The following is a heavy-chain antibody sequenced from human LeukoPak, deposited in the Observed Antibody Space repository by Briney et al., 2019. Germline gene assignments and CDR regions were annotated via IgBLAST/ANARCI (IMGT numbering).Heavy chain of an antibody. D-gene: IGHD3-16*01. CDR2: MHYSGST. Sequence: SETLSLTCTVSGGSISSSSYYWGWIRQPPGKGLEWIGTMHYSGSTYYNASLKSRVTISVDTSKNQLSLKLTSVTAADTAVYYCARQKLIGGRKVDYWGQGTLVTVSS. V-gene: IGHV4-39*01. CDR1: GGSISSSSYY. J-gene: IGHJ4*02. CDR3: ARQKLIGGRKVDY.